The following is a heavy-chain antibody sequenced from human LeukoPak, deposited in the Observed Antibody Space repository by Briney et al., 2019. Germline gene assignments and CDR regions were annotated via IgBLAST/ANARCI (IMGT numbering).Heavy chain of an antibody. J-gene: IGHJ4*02. CDR3: AREKPFYDSSGYYYPIAFDY. CDR2: IRNGGST. V-gene: IGHV3-20*04. CDR1: GFTFDDYG. D-gene: IGHD3-22*01. Sequence: RSGGSLRLSCAASGFTFDDYGMSWVRQAPGKGLEWVSGIRNGGSTGYADSVKGRFTIARDNAKNSLYLLMNSLRAEDTALYYCAREKPFYDSSGYYYPIAFDYWGQGTLVTVSS.